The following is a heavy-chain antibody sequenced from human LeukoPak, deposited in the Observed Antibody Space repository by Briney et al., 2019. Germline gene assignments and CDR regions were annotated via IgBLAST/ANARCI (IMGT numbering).Heavy chain of an antibody. CDR1: DGSITKYY. CDR3: ARLNYYFYGTDV. Sequence: SETLSLTCTLSDGSITKYYWSWIRQPPGKGLEWIGYIHYRGTTNYNPSLKSRVTISADMSKNQFSLKLNSVTAADTAVYYCARLNYYFYGTDVWGPGTTVTVSS. CDR2: IHYRGTT. V-gene: IGHV4-59*08. D-gene: IGHD3-10*01. J-gene: IGHJ6*02.